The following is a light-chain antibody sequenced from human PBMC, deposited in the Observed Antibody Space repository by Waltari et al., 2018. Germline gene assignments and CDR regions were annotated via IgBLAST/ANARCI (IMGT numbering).Light chain of an antibody. CDR2: YDN. CDR3: CSYAGSYTWV. CDR1: SSDVGNNNL. V-gene: IGLV2-23*01. Sequence: QSALTQPASVSGSPGQSITISCTGTSSDVGNNNLFSCYQQHPGKAPNVMIYYDNRPPSGVSDRFSGSKSGNKASLTISGVQAEDEADYYCCSYAGSYTWVFGGGTKLTVL. J-gene: IGLJ3*02.